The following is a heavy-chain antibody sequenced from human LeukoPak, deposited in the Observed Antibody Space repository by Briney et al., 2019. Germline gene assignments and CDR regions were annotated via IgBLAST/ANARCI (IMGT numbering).Heavy chain of an antibody. CDR1: GFTFSSYG. CDR3: ARGRIQLWSYFDY. CDR2: ISYDGSNK. V-gene: IGHV3-30*03. D-gene: IGHD5-18*01. Sequence: GGSLRLSCAASGFTFSSYGMHWVRQAPGKGLEWVAVISYDGSNKYYADSVKGRFTISRDNSKNTLYLQMNSLRAEDTAVYYCARGRIQLWSYFDYWGQGTLVTVSS. J-gene: IGHJ4*02.